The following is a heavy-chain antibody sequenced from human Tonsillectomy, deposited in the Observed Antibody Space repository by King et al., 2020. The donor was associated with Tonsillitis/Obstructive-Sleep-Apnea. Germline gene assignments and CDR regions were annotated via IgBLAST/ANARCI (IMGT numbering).Heavy chain of an antibody. CDR3: ARDASRPAGRYYYYMDV. Sequence: VQLVESGAEVKKPGASVTVSCKASGYTFTGYYMHWVRQAPGQGLEWMGWINPNSGGTNYAQMFQGWVTMTRDTSISTAYMERSRLRSDDTAVYYCARDASRPAGRYYYYMDVWGKGTTVTVSS. D-gene: IGHD6-6*01. CDR1: GYTFTGYY. J-gene: IGHJ6*03. CDR2: INPNSGGT. V-gene: IGHV1-2*04.